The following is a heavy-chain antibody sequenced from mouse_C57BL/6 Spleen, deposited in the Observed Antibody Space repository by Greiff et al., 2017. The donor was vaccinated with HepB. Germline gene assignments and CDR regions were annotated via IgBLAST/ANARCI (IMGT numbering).Heavy chain of an antibody. V-gene: IGHV5-4*01. J-gene: IGHJ2*01. CDR3: ARDRGTYDYFDY. CDR1: GFTFSSYA. CDR2: ISDGGSYT. Sequence: EVQLKESGGGLVKPGGSLKLSCAASGFTFSSYAMSWVRQTPEKRLEWVATISDGGSYTYYPDNVKGRFTISRDNAKNNLYLQMSHLKSEDTAMYYCARDRGTYDYFDYWGQGTTLTVSS. D-gene: IGHD2-3*01.